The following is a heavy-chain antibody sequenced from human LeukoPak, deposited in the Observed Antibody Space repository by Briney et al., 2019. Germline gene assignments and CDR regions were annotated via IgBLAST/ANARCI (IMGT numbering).Heavy chain of an antibody. CDR2: IYYSGST. Sequence: PSQTLSLTCTVSGGSISSGDYYWSWIRQPPGKGLEWIGYIYYSGSTYYNPSLKSRVTTSVDTSKNQFSLKLSSVTAADTAVYYCARVCRCSSTSCYQGNWFDPWGQGTLVTVSS. D-gene: IGHD2-2*01. CDR1: GGSISSGDYY. CDR3: ARVCRCSSTSCYQGNWFDP. J-gene: IGHJ5*02. V-gene: IGHV4-30-4*01.